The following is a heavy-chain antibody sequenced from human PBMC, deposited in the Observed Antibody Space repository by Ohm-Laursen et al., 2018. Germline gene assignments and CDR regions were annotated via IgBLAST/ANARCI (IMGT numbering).Heavy chain of an antibody. CDR2: IYYSGST. J-gene: IGHJ3*02. D-gene: IGHD3-22*01. CDR3: ARDRNYDSKWYWDAFDI. CDR1: GGSISSGGYY. Sequence: TLSLTCTVSGGSISSGGYYWSWIRQHPGKGLEWIGYIYYSGSTYYNPSLKSRVTISVDTSKNQFSLKLSSVTAADTAVYYCARDRNYDSKWYWDAFDIWGQGTMVTVSS. V-gene: IGHV4-31*03.